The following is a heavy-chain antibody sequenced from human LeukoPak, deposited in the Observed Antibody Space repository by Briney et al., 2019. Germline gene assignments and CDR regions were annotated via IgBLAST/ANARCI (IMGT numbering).Heavy chain of an antibody. D-gene: IGHD2-2*01. CDR1: GYTFTGYY. V-gene: IGHV1-2*02. J-gene: IGHJ6*03. Sequence: ASVKVSCKASGYTFTGYYMHWVRQAPGQGLEWMGWINPNSGGTNYAQKFQGRVTMTRDTSISTAYMELSRLRSDDTAVYYCASAGRERVVPAAISASDYYYYMDVWGKGTTVTVSS. CDR3: ASAGRERVVPAAISASDYYYYMDV. CDR2: INPNSGGT.